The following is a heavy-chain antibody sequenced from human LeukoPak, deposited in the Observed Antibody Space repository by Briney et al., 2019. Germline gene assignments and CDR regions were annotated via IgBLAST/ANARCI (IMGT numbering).Heavy chain of an antibody. CDR2: ISGSGGST. D-gene: IGHD3-22*01. V-gene: IGHV3-23*01. CDR1: GLTFSSYG. CDR3: AKDTTGIYDSSGYYSD. J-gene: IGHJ4*02. Sequence: GGSLRLSCAASGLTFSSYGMSWVRQAPGKGLEWVSAISGSGGSTYYADSVKGRFTISRDNSKNTLYLQMNSLRAEDTAVYYCAKDTTGIYDSSGYYSDWGQGTLVTVSS.